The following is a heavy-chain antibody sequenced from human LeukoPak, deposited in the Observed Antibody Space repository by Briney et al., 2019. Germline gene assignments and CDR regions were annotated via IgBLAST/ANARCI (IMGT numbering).Heavy chain of an antibody. CDR2: MNPNSGNT. CDR3: ARLGYYDYIWGSYRYTELDY. J-gene: IGHJ4*02. V-gene: IGHV1-8*01. Sequence: ASVKVSCKASGYTFTSYDINWVRQATGQGLEWMGWMNPNSGNTGYAQKFQGRVTMTRSTSISTAYMELSSLRSEDTAVYYCARLGYYDYIWGSYRYTELDYWGQGTLVTVSS. D-gene: IGHD3-16*02. CDR1: GYTFTSYD.